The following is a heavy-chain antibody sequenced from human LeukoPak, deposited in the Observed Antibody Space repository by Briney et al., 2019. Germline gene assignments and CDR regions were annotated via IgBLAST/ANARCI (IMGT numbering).Heavy chain of an antibody. CDR2: IIPILGIA. V-gene: IGHV1-69*04. J-gene: IGHJ4*02. CDR1: GGTFSSYA. CDR3: ARERNGDYFDY. D-gene: IGHD1-1*01. Sequence: SVKVSCKASGGTFSSYAISWVRQAPGQGLEWMGRIIPILGIANYAQKFQGRVTITADKSTSTAYMELSSLRSEDTAVYYCARERNGDYFDYWGQGTLVTASS.